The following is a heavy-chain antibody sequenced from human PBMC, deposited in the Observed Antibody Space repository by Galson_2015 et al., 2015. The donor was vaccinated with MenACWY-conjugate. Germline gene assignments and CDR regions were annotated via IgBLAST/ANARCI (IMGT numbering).Heavy chain of an antibody. CDR2: TYYRSKWYN. CDR3: ASGFRL. J-gene: IGHJ3*01. V-gene: IGHV6-1*01. CDR1: GDSVSSNTAT. D-gene: IGHD3-10*01. Sequence: CAISGDSVSSNTATWNWIRQSPSRGLEWLGRTYYRSKWYNDYAVSVQSRITINPDTSKNQFSLHLSSVTPEDTAVYYCASGFRLWGQGTMVTVSS.